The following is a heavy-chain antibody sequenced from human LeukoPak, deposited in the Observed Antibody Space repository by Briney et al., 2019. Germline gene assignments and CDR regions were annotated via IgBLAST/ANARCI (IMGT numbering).Heavy chain of an antibody. J-gene: IGHJ6*03. CDR1: GYTFTSYG. V-gene: IGHV1-18*01. Sequence: ASVKVSCKASGYTFTSYGISWVRQAPGQGLEWMGWISAYNGNTNYAQKLQGRVTMTTDTSTSTAYMELRSLRSDDTAVYYCARNPIAARGYYYYYMDVWGKGATVTASS. CDR2: ISAYNGNT. D-gene: IGHD6-6*01. CDR3: ARNPIAARGYYYYYMDV.